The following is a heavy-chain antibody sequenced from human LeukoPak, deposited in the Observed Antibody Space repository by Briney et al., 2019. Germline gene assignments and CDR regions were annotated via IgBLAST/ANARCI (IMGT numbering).Heavy chain of an antibody. CDR3: ARGEAVAGTNFDY. V-gene: IGHV3-21*01. D-gene: IGHD6-19*01. J-gene: IGHJ4*02. Sequence: GGSLRLSCAASGFTFSTYNMNWVRQAPGKGLEWVSSISSSSSCIYYADSVKGRFTVSRDNAKNSLYLQMNSLRAEDTAMYYCARGEAVAGTNFDYWGQGTLVTVSS. CDR2: ISSSSSCI. CDR1: GFTFSTYN.